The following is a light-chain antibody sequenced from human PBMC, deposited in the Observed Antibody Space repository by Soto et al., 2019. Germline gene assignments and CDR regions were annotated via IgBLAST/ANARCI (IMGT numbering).Light chain of an antibody. Sequence: EVVLTQSLGTLSLSPGERATLSCRASQSVDSSTLAWYQQKPGQAPGLLISGASKRATGTPDRFSARGSGTDFTLSISRLEPEDFAVYYCQHFDDSLTFGGGTKVEIK. J-gene: IGKJ4*01. V-gene: IGKV3-20*01. CDR3: QHFDDSLT. CDR1: QSVDSST. CDR2: GAS.